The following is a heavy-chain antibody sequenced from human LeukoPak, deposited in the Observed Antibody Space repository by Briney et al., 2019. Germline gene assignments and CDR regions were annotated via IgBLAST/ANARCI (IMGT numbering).Heavy chain of an antibody. J-gene: IGHJ3*01. CDR2: IYSGGST. Sequence: PGGSLRLSCAASGFTVSSNYMSWVRQAPGKGLEWVSVIYSGGSTYYADSVKGRFTISRDNSKNTLYLQMNSLRAEDTAVYYCARGPLWFGESDLNWGQGTMVTVSS. V-gene: IGHV3-53*01. CDR1: GFTVSSNY. D-gene: IGHD3-10*01. CDR3: ARGPLWFGESDLN.